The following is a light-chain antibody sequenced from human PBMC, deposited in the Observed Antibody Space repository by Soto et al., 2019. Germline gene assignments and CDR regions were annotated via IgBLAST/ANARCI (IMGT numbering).Light chain of an antibody. CDR3: QQSYSSSWT. Sequence: DIQMTQSPSTLSASVGDRVTITCRASQSISSWLAWYQQKPGKAPKLLIYEASTLQSGVPSRFSGSGSGTDFTLTISSLQPEDFSTYSGQQSYSSSWTFGQGTKVDIK. CDR2: EAS. V-gene: IGKV1-39*01. J-gene: IGKJ1*01. CDR1: QSISSW.